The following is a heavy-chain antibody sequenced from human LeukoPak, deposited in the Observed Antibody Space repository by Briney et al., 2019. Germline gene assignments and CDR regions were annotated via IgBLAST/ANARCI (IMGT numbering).Heavy chain of an antibody. CDR2: ISSSSSYI. V-gene: IGHV3-21*01. D-gene: IGHD2-15*01. CDR1: GFTFSSYS. CDR3: AREAYCSGGSCYSAFDY. Sequence: PGGSLRLSCAASGFTFSSYSMNWVRQAPGKGLEWVSSISSSSSYIYYADSVTGRFTISRDNAKNSLYPQMNSLRAEDTAVYYCAREAYCSGGSCYSAFDYWGQGTLVTVSS. J-gene: IGHJ4*02.